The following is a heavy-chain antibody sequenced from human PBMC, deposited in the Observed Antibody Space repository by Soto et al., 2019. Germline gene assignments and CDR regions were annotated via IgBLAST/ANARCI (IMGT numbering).Heavy chain of an antibody. Sequence: QVQLVESGGGVVQPGRSLRLSCVASGFSISRSAMHWVRQAPGKGLEWGAVIAYDGSNKWYADSAKGRFTISRDNSKNTLYLDMSSLRAEDTAVYFCARDLQAGDDNVNWFAPWGQGTLVTVSS. J-gene: IGHJ5*02. CDR1: GFSISRSA. CDR3: ARDLQAGDDNVNWFAP. D-gene: IGHD1-1*01. CDR2: IAYDGSNK. V-gene: IGHV3-30-3*01.